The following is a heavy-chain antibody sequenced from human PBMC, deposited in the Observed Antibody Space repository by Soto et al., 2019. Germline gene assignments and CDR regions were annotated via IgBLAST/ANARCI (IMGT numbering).Heavy chain of an antibody. V-gene: IGHV4-59*08. CDR1: GGSISNYY. D-gene: IGHD5-18*01. CDR2: IYYSGST. CDR3: ARHRYSYGVYYFDY. Sequence: TLSLTCIVSGGSISNYYWSWIRQPPGKGLEWIGYIYYSGSTNYNPSLTSRVTISVDTSKNQFSLKLSSVTAADTAVYYCARHRYSYGVYYFDYWGQG. J-gene: IGHJ4*02.